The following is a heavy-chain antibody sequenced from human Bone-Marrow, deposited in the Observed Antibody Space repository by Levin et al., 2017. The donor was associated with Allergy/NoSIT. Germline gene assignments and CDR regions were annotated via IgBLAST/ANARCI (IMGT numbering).Heavy chain of an antibody. Sequence: GESLKISCAASGFTFSSYAMSWVRQAPGKGLEWVSAISGSGGSTYYADSVKGRFTISRDNSKNTLYLQMNSLRAEDTAVYYCAKSRRGNYYDSPGHFQHWGQGTLVTVSS. CDR1: GFTFSSYA. CDR2: ISGSGGST. D-gene: IGHD3-22*01. V-gene: IGHV3-23*01. J-gene: IGHJ1*01. CDR3: AKSRRGNYYDSPGHFQH.